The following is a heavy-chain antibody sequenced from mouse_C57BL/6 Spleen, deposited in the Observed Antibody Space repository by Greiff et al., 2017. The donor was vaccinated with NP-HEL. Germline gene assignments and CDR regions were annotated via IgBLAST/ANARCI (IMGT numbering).Heavy chain of an antibody. CDR1: GYSFTGYY. J-gene: IGHJ3*01. CDR3: ARRGSSGYEWFAY. CDR2: INPSTGGT. Sequence: EVQLQESGPELVKPGASVKISCKASGYSFTGYYMNWVKQSPEKSLEWIGEINPSTGGTTYNQKFKAKATLTVDKSSSTAYMQLKSLTSEDSAVYYCARRGSSGYEWFAYWGQGTLVTVSA. D-gene: IGHD3-2*02. V-gene: IGHV1-42*01.